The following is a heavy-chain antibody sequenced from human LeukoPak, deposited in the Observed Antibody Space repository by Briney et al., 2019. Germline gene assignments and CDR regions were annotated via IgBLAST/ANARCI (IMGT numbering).Heavy chain of an antibody. CDR2: ISYSGST. J-gene: IGHJ5*02. D-gene: IGHD6-13*01. CDR3: ARRAIPAAGSFDP. Sequence: SGTLSLTCTVSGGSISTSDYYWNWIRQPPGRGLEWIGRISYSGSTYYNPSLRSRVTMSVDTSKNHFSLDLSSLTAADTAVYYCARRAIPAAGSFDPWGQGTLVTVSS. V-gene: IGHV4-39*02. CDR1: GGSISTSDYY.